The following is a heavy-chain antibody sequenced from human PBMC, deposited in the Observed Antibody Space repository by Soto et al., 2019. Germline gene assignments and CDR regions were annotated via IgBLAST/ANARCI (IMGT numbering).Heavy chain of an antibody. CDR3: VRRPDGGYYFDY. CDR2: IYPYDSET. D-gene: IGHD3-22*01. Sequence: ESLNISCKGSGYRFTTYWIGGVRQMPGKGLEWMGLIYPYDSETRYSPSFQGQVTMSVDKSISTAYLQWSSLKASDTAMYYCVRRPDGGYYFDYWGQGTLVTVSS. J-gene: IGHJ4*02. CDR1: GYRFTTYW. V-gene: IGHV5-51*01.